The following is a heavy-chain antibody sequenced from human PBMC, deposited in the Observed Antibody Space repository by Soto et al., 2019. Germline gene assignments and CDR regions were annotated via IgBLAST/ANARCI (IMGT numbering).Heavy chain of an antibody. CDR1: GFTFSSYS. J-gene: IGHJ5*02. CDR3: ARSNWKTNWFDP. D-gene: IGHD1-1*01. CDR2: ISSSSSYI. V-gene: IGHV3-21*01. Sequence: GGSLRLSCAASGFTFSSYSMNWVRQAPGKGLEWVSSISSSSSYIYYADSVKGRFTISRDNAKNSLYLQMNSLRAEDMAVYYCARSNWKTNWFDPWGQGTLVTVSS.